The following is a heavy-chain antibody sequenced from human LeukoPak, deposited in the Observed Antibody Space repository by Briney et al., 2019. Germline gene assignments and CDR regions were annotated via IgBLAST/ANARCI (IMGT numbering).Heavy chain of an antibody. J-gene: IGHJ4*02. CDR3: ARDYYDSSGYYSGFDY. CDR2: IIPIFGTA. CDR1: GGTFSSYA. Sequence: SVKVSCKASGGTFSSYAISWVRQAPGQGLEWMGGIIPIFGTANYAQKFQGRVTITADESTSTAYMELSSLRSEDTAVYYCARDYYDSSGYYSGFDYWGQGTLVTASS. D-gene: IGHD3-22*01. V-gene: IGHV1-69*13.